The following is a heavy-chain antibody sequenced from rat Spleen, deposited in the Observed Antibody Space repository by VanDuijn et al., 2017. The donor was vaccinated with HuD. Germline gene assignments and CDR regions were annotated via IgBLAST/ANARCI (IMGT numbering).Heavy chain of an antibody. D-gene: IGHD1-9*01. CDR2: ISHDGDST. J-gene: IGHJ2*01. Sequence: EVQLLESEGDLVQPGRSLKVSCAASGFTFSYYYMAWVRQGPTEGLEWVATISHDGDSTYYRDSVKGRFTISRDNANSTLYLQMDSLRSEDTATYYCARHRSYGYNPFDYWGQGVMVTVSS. V-gene: IGHV5-29*01. CDR1: GFTFSYYY. CDR3: ARHRSYGYNPFDY.